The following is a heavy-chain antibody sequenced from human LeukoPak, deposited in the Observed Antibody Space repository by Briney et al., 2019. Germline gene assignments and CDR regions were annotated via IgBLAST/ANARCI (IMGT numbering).Heavy chain of an antibody. V-gene: IGHV3-21*01. J-gene: IGHJ4*02. Sequence: GGSLRLSCAASGFTFSSYSMNWVRQAPGKGLEWVSSISSSSSYIYYADSVKGRFTISRDNAKNSLYLQMNSLRAEDTAVYYCAREPAHYYDSSGYHDYWGQGTLVTVSS. D-gene: IGHD3-22*01. CDR1: GFTFSSYS. CDR3: AREPAHYYDSSGYHDY. CDR2: ISSSSSYI.